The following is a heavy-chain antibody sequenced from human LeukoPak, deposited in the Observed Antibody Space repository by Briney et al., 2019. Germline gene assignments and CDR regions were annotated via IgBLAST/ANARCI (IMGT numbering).Heavy chain of an antibody. CDR3: ARDYAFDI. Sequence: PSETLSLTCTVSGDSIRSYYWSWIRQPPGKGLEWIGCIYYSGNTNYNPSLKSRVTISIDTSKNQFSLKLSSVTAADTAVYYCARDYAFDIWGQGTMVTVSS. V-gene: IGHV4-59*01. CDR1: GDSIRSYY. CDR2: IYYSGNT. J-gene: IGHJ3*02.